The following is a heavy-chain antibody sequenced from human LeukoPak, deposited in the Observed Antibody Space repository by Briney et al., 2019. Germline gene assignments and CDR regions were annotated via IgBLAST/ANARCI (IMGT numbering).Heavy chain of an antibody. Sequence: GASVKVSCKASGYTFNTYGISWVRQAPGQGLEWMGWISTYNGDTSYVQNLQGRVTMTTDTSTSTAYMELMSLRSDDTAVYYCLRDAQRPRLTPDYWGQGILVTVSS. D-gene: IGHD6-25*01. CDR1: GYTFNTYG. J-gene: IGHJ4*02. CDR3: LRDAQRPRLTPDY. CDR2: ISTYNGDT. V-gene: IGHV1-18*01.